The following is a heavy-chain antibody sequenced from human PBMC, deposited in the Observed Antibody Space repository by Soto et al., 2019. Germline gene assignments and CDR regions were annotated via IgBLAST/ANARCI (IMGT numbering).Heavy chain of an antibody. CDR2: ISAHNGDT. J-gene: IGHJ4*02. CDR1: GYTFTTFG. CDR3: ARVYCGDGCFSGVDFDY. Sequence: QVELVQSGAEVKEPGASVKVSCKTSGYTFTTFGIAWVRQAPGQGLEWVAWISAHNGDTKYAKSVQDRVTLTTPTLTSTAYMERRNLKNDDTAMYFWARVYCGDGCFSGVDFDYWGQGTLITVSS. D-gene: IGHD2-21*01. V-gene: IGHV1-18*01.